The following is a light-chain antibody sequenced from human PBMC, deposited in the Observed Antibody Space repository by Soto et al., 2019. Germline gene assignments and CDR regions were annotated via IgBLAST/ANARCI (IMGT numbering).Light chain of an antibody. J-gene: IGKJ1*01. CDR2: AAS. Sequence: DIQMTQSPSSVSASVGDTVTIPCRASQGISNYLAWFQQKPGKVPKRMIYAASSLQSGVPSRFSGSGSGTEFTLTISSLQPEDVTTYYCLQHNSYPWTFGQGTKVDIK. V-gene: IGKV1-17*03. CDR3: LQHNSYPWT. CDR1: QGISNY.